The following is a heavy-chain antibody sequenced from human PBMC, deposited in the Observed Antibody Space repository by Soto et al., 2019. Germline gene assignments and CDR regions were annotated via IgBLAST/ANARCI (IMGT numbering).Heavy chain of an antibody. V-gene: IGHV3-7*01. CDR2: IHQDGSEK. Sequence: GXLGLSCAASRFTFSTYWMTWVRQTPGNGLEWVANIHQDGSEKYYMDSVKGRFTISRDNAKKSLYLQMTSLRAEDTAVYYCAGGNALDVWGQGTTVTVSS. J-gene: IGHJ6*02. CDR1: RFTFSTYW. CDR3: AGGNALDV.